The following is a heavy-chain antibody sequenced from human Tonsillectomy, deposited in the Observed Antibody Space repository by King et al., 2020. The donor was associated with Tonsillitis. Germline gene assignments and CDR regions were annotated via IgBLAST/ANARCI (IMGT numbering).Heavy chain of an antibody. J-gene: IGHJ4*02. Sequence: VQLVESGGGLVNPGGSLRLSCEVSGFTFSDAWMSWVRQAPGKGLEWVGRITSKNVGGTTDYAAPVKGRFTISRDDSKNTMYLQMNSLRTEDTAIYYCTHCINTKSRFDYWGQGALVTVSS. CDR1: GFTFSDAW. D-gene: IGHD2-2*01. CDR3: THCINTKSRFDY. V-gene: IGHV3-15*01. CDR2: ITSKNVGGTT.